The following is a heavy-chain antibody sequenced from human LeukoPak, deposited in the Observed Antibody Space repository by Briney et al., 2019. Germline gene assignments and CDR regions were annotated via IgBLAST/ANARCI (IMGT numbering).Heavy chain of an antibody. D-gene: IGHD6-19*01. V-gene: IGHV3-23*01. Sequence: GGSLRLSCAGSGFTFSSYAMTWVRQAPGTGLEWVSSISRSDGTTYYADSVKGRFTISRDNAKNSLYLQMNSLRAEDTAVYYCARDKGQWLVQGGFDYWGQGTLVTVSS. CDR1: GFTFSSYA. CDR2: ISRSDGTT. CDR3: ARDKGQWLVQGGFDY. J-gene: IGHJ4*02.